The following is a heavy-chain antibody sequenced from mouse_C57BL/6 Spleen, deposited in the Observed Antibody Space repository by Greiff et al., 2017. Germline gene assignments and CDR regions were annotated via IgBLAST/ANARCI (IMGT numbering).Heavy chain of an antibody. J-gene: IGHJ4*01. CDR3: ARQGTGTRYYAMDY. D-gene: IGHD4-1*01. CDR1: GFTFSSST. V-gene: IGHV5-9*01. Sequence: EVQRVESGGGLVKPGGSLKLSCAASGFTFSSSTMSWVRQTPEKRLEWVATISGGGGNTYYPDSVKGRFTISRDNAKNTLYLQMSSLRSEDTALYYCARQGTGTRYYAMDYWGQGTSVTVSS. CDR2: ISGGGGNT.